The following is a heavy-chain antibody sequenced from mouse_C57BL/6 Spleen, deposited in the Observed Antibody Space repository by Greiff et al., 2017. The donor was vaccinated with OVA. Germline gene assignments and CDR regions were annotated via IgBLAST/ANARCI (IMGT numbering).Heavy chain of an antibody. CDR3: ARSDYGSSKRFAY. D-gene: IGHD1-1*01. J-gene: IGHJ3*01. CDR1: GYTFTSYW. Sequence: QVQLKQPGTELVKPGASVKLSCKASGYTFTSYWMHWVKQRPGQGLEWIGNINPSNGGTNYNEKFKSKATLTVDKSSSTAYMQLSSLTSEDSAVYYCARSDYGSSKRFAYWGQGTLVTVSA. CDR2: INPSNGGT. V-gene: IGHV1-53*01.